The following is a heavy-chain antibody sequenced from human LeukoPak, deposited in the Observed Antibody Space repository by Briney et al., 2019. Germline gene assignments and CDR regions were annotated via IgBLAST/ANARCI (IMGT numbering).Heavy chain of an antibody. CDR1: GFTFSSYG. Sequence: PGGSLRLSCAASGFTFSSYGMHWVRQAPGKGLEWVAVISSDGNNKDYVDSVKGRFTFSRDNSKNTLCLQMNSLRAEDTAVYYCAKGNDIGGYYYPHFDYWGQGTLVTVSS. CDR2: ISSDGNNK. J-gene: IGHJ4*02. V-gene: IGHV3-30*18. CDR3: AKGNDIGGYYYPHFDY. D-gene: IGHD3-22*01.